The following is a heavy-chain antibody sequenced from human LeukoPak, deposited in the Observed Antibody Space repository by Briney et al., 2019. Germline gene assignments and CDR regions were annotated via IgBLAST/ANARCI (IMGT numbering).Heavy chain of an antibody. D-gene: IGHD3-10*01. CDR2: ITSSGDIK. Sequence: GGSLRLSCATSGFTFTTYEMNWVRQALGKGLEWVSYITSSGDIKTYADPVKGRFTMSRDDAKNSVYLQMNSLRPEDTAVYYCARDIYGDEDFDYWGQGTLVSVSS. CDR1: GFTFTTYE. CDR3: ARDIYGDEDFDY. V-gene: IGHV3-48*03. J-gene: IGHJ4*02.